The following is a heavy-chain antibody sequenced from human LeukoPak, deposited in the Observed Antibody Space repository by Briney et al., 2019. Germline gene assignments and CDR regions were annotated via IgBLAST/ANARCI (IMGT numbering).Heavy chain of an antibody. CDR1: GGSISSYY. CDR3: AKGSEYLWGSLETYYFYYMDV. CDR2: IYYSGST. J-gene: IGHJ6*03. D-gene: IGHD3-16*01. Sequence: PSETLSLTCTVSGGSISSYYWSWIRQPPGKGLEWIGYIYYSGSTNYNPSLKSRVTISVDTSKNQFSLKLSSVTAADTAVYYCAKGSEYLWGSLETYYFYYMDVWGKGTTVTVSS. V-gene: IGHV4-59*01.